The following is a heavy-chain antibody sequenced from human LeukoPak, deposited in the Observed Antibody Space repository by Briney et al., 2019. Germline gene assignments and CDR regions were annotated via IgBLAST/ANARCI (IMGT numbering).Heavy chain of an antibody. D-gene: IGHD4-23*01. CDR2: IYGGDST. CDR1: GFTVSSNY. Sequence: GGSLRLSCAVSGFTVSSNYMSWVRQAPGKGLEWVSGIYGGDSTYYADSVKGRFTISRDNSKNTLYLQMNSLRAEDTAVYYCASESPLYYDGNSGFWGQGALVTVSS. CDR3: ASESPLYYDGNSGF. V-gene: IGHV3-53*01. J-gene: IGHJ4*02.